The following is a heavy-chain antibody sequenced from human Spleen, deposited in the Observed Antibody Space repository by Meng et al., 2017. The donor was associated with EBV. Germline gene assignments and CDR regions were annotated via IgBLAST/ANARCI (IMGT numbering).Heavy chain of an antibody. J-gene: IGHJ5*02. Sequence: VRLLQSGGGLVQPGGSLRLSCAASGFIFSSYWIHWVRQAPGKGLVGVSRINGDGSIIDYADSVKGRFTISRDNAKNTLYLQMNSLRAEDTAVYYCARGSNYSPNWFDPWGQGTLVTVSS. CDR1: GFIFSSYW. V-gene: IGHV3-74*01. CDR2: INGDGSII. D-gene: IGHD1-7*01. CDR3: ARGSNYSPNWFDP.